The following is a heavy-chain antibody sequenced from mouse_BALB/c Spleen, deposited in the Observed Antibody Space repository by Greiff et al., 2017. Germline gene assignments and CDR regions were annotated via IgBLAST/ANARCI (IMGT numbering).Heavy chain of an antibody. V-gene: IGHV5-9-4*01. CDR1: GFTFSSYA. CDR2: ISSGGSYT. CDR3: ARNWDWYFDV. Sequence: EVKLVESGGGLVKPGGSLKLSCAASGFTFSSYAMSWVRQSPEKRLEWVAEISSGGSYTYYPDTVTGRFTISRDNAKNTLYLEMSSLRSEDTAMYYCARNWDWYFDVWGAGTTVTVSS. D-gene: IGHD4-1*01. J-gene: IGHJ1*01.